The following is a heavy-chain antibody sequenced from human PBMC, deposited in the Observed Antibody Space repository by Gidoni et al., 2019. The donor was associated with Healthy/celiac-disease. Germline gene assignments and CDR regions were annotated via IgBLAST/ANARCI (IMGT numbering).Heavy chain of an antibody. Sequence: QVQLVQSGAAVKKPGSSVKVSCKASGGTFSSYPISWVRQAPGQGLEWMGRIIPILGIANYAQKFQGRVTITADKSTSTAYMELSSLRSEDTAVYYCARGRRLQGTFDYWGQGTLVTVSS. V-gene: IGHV1-69*02. CDR3: ARGRRLQGTFDY. J-gene: IGHJ4*02. D-gene: IGHD1-1*01. CDR2: IIPILGIA. CDR1: GGTFSSYP.